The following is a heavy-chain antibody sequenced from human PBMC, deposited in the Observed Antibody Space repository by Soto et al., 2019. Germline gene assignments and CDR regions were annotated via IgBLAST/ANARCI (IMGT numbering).Heavy chain of an antibody. CDR3: ASDQRLRFLEWFADGYYYYYYMDV. Sequence: GGSLRLSCAASGFTFSSYAMHWVRQAPGKGLEYVSAISSNGGSTYYANSVKGRFTISRDNSKNTLYLKMGSLRAEDMAVYTCASDQRLRFLEWFADGYYYYYYMDVWGKGTTVTVSS. CDR2: ISSNGGST. V-gene: IGHV3-64*01. CDR1: GFTFSSYA. D-gene: IGHD3-3*01. J-gene: IGHJ6*03.